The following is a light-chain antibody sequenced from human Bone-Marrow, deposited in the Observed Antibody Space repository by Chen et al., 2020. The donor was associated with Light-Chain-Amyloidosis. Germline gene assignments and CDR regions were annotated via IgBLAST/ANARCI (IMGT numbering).Light chain of an antibody. Sequence: SYVLTQPSSVSVAPGQKATIACGGNNIGSTRVHWYQQTPGQAPLLVVYDDSDRPSGIPERVSGSNSGTTATLTISRVEAGDEADDYCQVWDRSSDRPVFGGGTKLTVL. CDR3: QVWDRSSDRPV. CDR1: NIGSTR. CDR2: DDS. V-gene: IGLV3-21*02. J-gene: IGLJ3*02.